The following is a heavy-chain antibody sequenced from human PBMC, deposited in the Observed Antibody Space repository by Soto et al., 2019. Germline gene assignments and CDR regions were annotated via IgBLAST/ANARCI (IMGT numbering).Heavy chain of an antibody. Sequence: SGPTLVNPTETLTLTCTVSGFSLSNARMGVSWIRQPPGKALEWLAHIFSNDGKSYSTSLKSRLTISKDTSKSQVVLTMTNMDPVDTATYYCARIAAAAKLPDYWGQGTLVTVSS. CDR1: GFSLSNARMG. V-gene: IGHV2-26*01. D-gene: IGHD6-13*01. CDR3: ARIAAAAKLPDY. J-gene: IGHJ4*02. CDR2: IFSNDGK.